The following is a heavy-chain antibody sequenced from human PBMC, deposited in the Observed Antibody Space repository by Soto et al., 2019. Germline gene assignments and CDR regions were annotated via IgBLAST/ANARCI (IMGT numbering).Heavy chain of an antibody. Sequence: PGGSLRLSCAASGFTFKIAWMSWVRQAPGKGLEWVGRIKSNTDGGTTDYAAPVKGRFTISRDDSKNTLYLQMNSLKTEDTAVYYCTTHPVYSFGSFDYWGQGTLVTVSS. CDR3: TTHPVYSFGSFDY. J-gene: IGHJ4*02. V-gene: IGHV3-15*01. CDR2: IKSNTDGGTT. CDR1: GFTFKIAW. D-gene: IGHD6-19*01.